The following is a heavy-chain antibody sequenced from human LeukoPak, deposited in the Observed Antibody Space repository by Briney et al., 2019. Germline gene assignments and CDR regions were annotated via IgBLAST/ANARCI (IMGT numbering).Heavy chain of an antibody. J-gene: IGHJ4*02. CDR2: ISAYNGNT. D-gene: IGHD6-13*01. CDR3: ARVREYSSSWYEKGDYFDY. CDR1: GYTFTSYG. V-gene: IGHV1-18*04. Sequence: ASVKVSCKASGYTFTSYGISWVRQAPGQGLEWMGWISAYNGNTNYAQKLRGRVTMTTDTSTSTAYMELRSPRSDDTAVYYCARVREYSSSWYEKGDYFDYWGQGTLATVSS.